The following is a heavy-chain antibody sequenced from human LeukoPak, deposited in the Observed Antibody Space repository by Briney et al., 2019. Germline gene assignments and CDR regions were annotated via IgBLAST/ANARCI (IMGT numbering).Heavy chain of an antibody. CDR2: IYNSGST. CDR3: AISPNSGYYY. V-gene: IGHV4-31*03. Sequence: SETLSLTCTVTGASINSGGYYWTWFRQHPGKGPEWLGYIYNSGSTDYNPSLKSRLTISLDASKNQFSLKVKSVTAADTAVYYCAISPNSGYYYWGQGTLVTVSS. J-gene: IGHJ4*02. D-gene: IGHD3-22*01. CDR1: GASINSGGYY.